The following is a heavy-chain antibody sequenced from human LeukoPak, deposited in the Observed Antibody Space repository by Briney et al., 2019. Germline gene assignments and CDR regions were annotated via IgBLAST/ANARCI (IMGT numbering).Heavy chain of an antibody. CDR1: GGSISSGSYY. CDR2: IYTIGST. CDR3: ASGSPSSWWTVY. D-gene: IGHD6-13*01. V-gene: IGHV4-61*02. J-gene: IGHJ4*02. Sequence: SETLSLTCTVSGGSISSGSYYWSWIRQPAGKGLEWIGRIYTIGSTNYNPSLKSRVTIPVDTSKNQFSLKLSSVTAADTAVYYCASGSPSSWWTVYWGQGTLVTVSS.